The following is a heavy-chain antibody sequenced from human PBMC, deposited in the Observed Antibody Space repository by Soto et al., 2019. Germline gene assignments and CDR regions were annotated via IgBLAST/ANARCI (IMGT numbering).Heavy chain of an antibody. D-gene: IGHD6-19*01. CDR3: AREPGIAVAGTPYYYFYYGMDV. J-gene: IGHJ6*02. CDR2: INPSGGST. CDR1: GYTFTSYY. V-gene: IGHV1-46*01. Sequence: GASVKVSCKASGYTFTSYYMHWVRQAPGQGLEWMGIINPSGGSTSYAQKFQGRVTMTRDTSTSTVYMELSSLRSEDTAVYYCAREPGIAVAGTPYYYFYYGMDVWGQGTTVTVSS.